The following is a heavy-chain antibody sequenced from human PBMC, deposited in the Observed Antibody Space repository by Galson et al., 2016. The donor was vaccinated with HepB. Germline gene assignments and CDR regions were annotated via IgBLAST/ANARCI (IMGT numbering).Heavy chain of an antibody. Sequence: LRLSCAASGFTFSRNWMSWVRQAPGKGLEWVANIKRDGSDKSYVDSVKGRFTISRDNAKNSLYLQMDSLRAEDTAVYYCARSPYNWNLYLIQNAFDIWGQGTMVTVSS. CDR1: GFTFSRNW. J-gene: IGHJ3*02. CDR2: IKRDGSDK. V-gene: IGHV3-7*01. CDR3: ARSPYNWNLYLIQNAFDI. D-gene: IGHD1-20*01.